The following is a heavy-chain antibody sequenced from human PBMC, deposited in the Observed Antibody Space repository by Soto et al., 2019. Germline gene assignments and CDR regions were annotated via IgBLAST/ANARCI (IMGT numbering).Heavy chain of an antibody. J-gene: IGHJ4*02. CDR3: ARSLGDYVWGSYQFDY. D-gene: IGHD3-16*01. CDR2: IYYSGST. Sequence: PSETLSLTCTASGGSISRGGYYWSWMRQHPGKGLEWIGNIYYSGSTYYNPSLKSRVTISVDTSKNQFSLKVNSVTAADTAVYYCARSLGDYVWGSYQFDYWGQGTLVTVSS. CDR1: GGSISRGGYY. V-gene: IGHV4-31*03.